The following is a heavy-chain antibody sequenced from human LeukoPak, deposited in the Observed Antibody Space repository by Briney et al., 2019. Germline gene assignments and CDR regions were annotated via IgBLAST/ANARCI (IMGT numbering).Heavy chain of an antibody. J-gene: IGHJ4*02. CDR3: ARAGYLAYCGGDCYYPFDY. CDR1: GFTFDDYG. V-gene: IGHV3-20*04. CDR2: INWNGGST. Sequence: PGGSLRLSCAASGFTFDDYGMSWVRQAPGKGLEWVSGINWNGGSTGYADSVKGRFTISRDNAKNSLYLQMNSLRAGDTALYYCARAGYLAYCGGDCYYPFDYWGQGTLVTVSS. D-gene: IGHD2-21*02.